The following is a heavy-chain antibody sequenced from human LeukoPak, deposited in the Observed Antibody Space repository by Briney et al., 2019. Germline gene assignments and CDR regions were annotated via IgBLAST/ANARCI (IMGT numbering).Heavy chain of an antibody. J-gene: IGHJ4*02. CDR1: GFTVSSNY. CDR2: IYSGGST. Sequence: AGGSLRLACAASGFTVSSNYMSWVRQAPGKGLEWVSVIYSGGSTYYADSVKGRFTISRDNSKNTLYLQMNSLRAEDTAVYYCSRAVITVINFDYWGQGTLVTVSS. CDR3: SRAVITVINFDY. V-gene: IGHV3-53*01. D-gene: IGHD4-17*01.